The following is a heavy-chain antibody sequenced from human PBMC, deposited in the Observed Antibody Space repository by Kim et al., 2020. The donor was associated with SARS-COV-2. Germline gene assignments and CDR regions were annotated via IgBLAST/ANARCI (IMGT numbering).Heavy chain of an antibody. D-gene: IGHD3-16*01. CDR3: ARDKRFVLRTVDY. Sequence: GGSLRLSCAASGFTFSDYYMSWIRQAPGKGLEWVSFISSSGSTIYYADSVKGRFTISRDNAKNSLYLQMNSLRAEDTAVYYFARDKRFVLRTVDYWGQGTLVTVSS. V-gene: IGHV3-11*01. J-gene: IGHJ4*02. CDR2: ISSSGSTI. CDR1: GFTFSDYY.